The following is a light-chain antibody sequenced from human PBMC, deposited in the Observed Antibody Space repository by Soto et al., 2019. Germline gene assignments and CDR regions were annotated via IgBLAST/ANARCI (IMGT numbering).Light chain of an antibody. V-gene: IGKV3D-7*01. CDR1: QSVSSSY. CDR3: PQDYHFPPWT. J-gene: IGKJ1*01. CDR2: GAS. Sequence: PGERVTLSCRASQSVSSSYLTWYQQKPGQAPRLLIYGASTRATSIPARFSGSGSGTDFTLTINSLQPEDFAVYYCPQDYHFPPWTFGQGTKVEIK.